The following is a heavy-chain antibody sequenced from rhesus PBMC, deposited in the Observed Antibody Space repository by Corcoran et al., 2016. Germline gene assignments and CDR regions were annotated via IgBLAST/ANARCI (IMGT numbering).Heavy chain of an antibody. V-gene: IGHV2-95*01. J-gene: IGHJ5-1*01. CDR3: ARVLAGHRFDV. CDR2: IYWIDSK. Sequence: QVTLKESGPALVKPTQTITLTCTFSGLSISTTGIGVGWIRQPPRKALEWLTSIYWIDSKYYTASPNSRLTTPMDTSKTQVDLTMANMDPVDSATYFCARVLAGHRFDVWGPGVLVTVSS. CDR1: GLSISTTGIG.